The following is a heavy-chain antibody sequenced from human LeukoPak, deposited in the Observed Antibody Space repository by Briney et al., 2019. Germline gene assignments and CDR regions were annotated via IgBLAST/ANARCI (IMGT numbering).Heavy chain of an antibody. J-gene: IGHJ6*02. CDR2: INHSGST. CDR1: GGSFSGYY. CDR3: AKGARYYDYYYGMDV. Sequence: SETLSLTCAVYGGSFSGYYWSWIRQPPGKGLEWIGEINHSGSTNYNPSLKSRVTISVDTSKNQFSLKLSSVTAADTAVYYCAKGARYYDYYYGMDVWGQGTTVTVSS. V-gene: IGHV4-34*01.